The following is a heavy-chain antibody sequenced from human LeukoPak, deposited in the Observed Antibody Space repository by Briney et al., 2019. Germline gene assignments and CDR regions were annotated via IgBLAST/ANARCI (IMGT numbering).Heavy chain of an antibody. J-gene: IGHJ4*02. Sequence: SETLSLTCAVYGGSFSGYYWSWIRQPPGKGLEWIGEINHSGSTNYDPSLKSRVTISVDTSKNQFSLKLSSVTAADTAVYYCATSGWFREIFDYWGQGTLVTVSS. CDR3: ATSGWFREIFDY. D-gene: IGHD3-10*01. V-gene: IGHV4-34*01. CDR1: GGSFSGYY. CDR2: INHSGST.